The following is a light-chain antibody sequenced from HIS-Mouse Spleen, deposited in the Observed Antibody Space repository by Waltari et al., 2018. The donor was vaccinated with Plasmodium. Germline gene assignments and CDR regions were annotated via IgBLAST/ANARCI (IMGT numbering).Light chain of an antibody. V-gene: IGKV3-15*01. J-gene: IGKJ3*01. CDR1: QSVSSN. CDR2: GAS. CDR3: QQYNNWSFT. Sequence: EIVMTQSPATLSVSPGERATLSCRASQSVSSNLAWYQQKPGQAPRLLIYGASTRATGISARFSGSGSGTEFTLTISSLQSEEFAVYYCQQYNNWSFTFGPGTKVDIK.